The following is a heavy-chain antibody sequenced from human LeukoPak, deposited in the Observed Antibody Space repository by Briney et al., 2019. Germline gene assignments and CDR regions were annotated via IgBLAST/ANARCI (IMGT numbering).Heavy chain of an antibody. CDR1: GYTFTGYY. J-gene: IGHJ6*03. Sequence: SVKVSCKASGYTFTGYYMHWVRQAPGQGLEWMGWIIPIFGTANYAQKFQGRVTITADKSTSTAYMELSSLRSEDTAVYYCAREAKLITMINGYMDVWGKGTTVTVSS. V-gene: IGHV1-69*06. CDR3: AREAKLITMINGYMDV. D-gene: IGHD3-22*01. CDR2: IIPIFGTA.